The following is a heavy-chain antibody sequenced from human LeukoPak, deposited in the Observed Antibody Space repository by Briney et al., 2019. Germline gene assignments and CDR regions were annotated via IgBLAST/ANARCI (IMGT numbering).Heavy chain of an antibody. D-gene: IGHD6-25*01. V-gene: IGHV3-23*01. CDR2: ISGSGDST. CDR1: GFTLRSYV. J-gene: IGHJ6*03. CDR3: AKGGYSIAAYYYYYYMDV. Sequence: PGGSLRLSCVASGFTLRSYVMNWVRQTPGKGLEWVSSISGSGDSTFYADSVKGRFSISRDNSKNTLYLQMNSLRAEDTAVYYCAKGGYSIAAYYYYYYMDVWGKGTTVTVSS.